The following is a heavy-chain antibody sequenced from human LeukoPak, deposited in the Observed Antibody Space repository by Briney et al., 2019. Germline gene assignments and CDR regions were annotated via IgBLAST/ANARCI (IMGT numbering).Heavy chain of an antibody. CDR3: ARTSFDYLRRYYYGMDV. D-gene: IGHD2/OR15-2a*01. J-gene: IGHJ6*02. V-gene: IGHV4-59*01. CDR2: IYYSGST. Sequence: SETLSLTCTVSGGSISSYSWSWIRQPPGKGLEWVGYIYYSGSTNYNPSLKSRVTISVDTSKNQFSLKLSSVTAADTAVYYCARTSFDYLRRYYYGMDVWGQGTTVTVSS. CDR1: GGSISSYS.